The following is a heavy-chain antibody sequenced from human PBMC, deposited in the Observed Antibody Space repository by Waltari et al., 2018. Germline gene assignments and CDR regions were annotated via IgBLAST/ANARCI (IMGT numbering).Heavy chain of an antibody. CDR3: ARARIAVVDY. V-gene: IGHV4-61*02. D-gene: IGHD6-19*01. Sequence: QVQLQESGPGLVKPSQTLSLTCTVSGGSISSGSYYWSWIRQPAGKGLEWIGRIYTRGSTNYNPSLKGRVTISVDTSKNQFSLKLSSVTAADTAVYYCARARIAVVDYWGQGTLVTVSS. CDR1: GGSISSGSYY. CDR2: IYTRGST. J-gene: IGHJ4*02.